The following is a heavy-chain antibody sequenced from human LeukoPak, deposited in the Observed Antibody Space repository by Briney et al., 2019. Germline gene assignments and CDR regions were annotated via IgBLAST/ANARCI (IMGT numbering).Heavy chain of an antibody. CDR1: GFTFSSYA. V-gene: IGHV3-30-3*01. CDR2: ISYDGSNK. CDR3: AKDVVAAAGPSDY. J-gene: IGHJ4*02. D-gene: IGHD6-13*01. Sequence: GGSLRLSCAASGFTFSSYAMHWVRQAPGKGLEWVAVISYDGSNKYYADSVKGRFTISRDNSKNTLYLQMNSLRAEDTAVYYCAKDVVAAAGPSDYWGQGTLVTVSS.